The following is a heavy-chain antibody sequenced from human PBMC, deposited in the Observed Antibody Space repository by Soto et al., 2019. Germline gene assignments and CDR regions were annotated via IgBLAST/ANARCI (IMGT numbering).Heavy chain of an antibody. J-gene: IGHJ3*02. Sequence: GASVKVSCKASGYTFTSYAMHWVRQAPGQRLEWMGWINAGNGNTKYSQKFQGRVTITRDTSASTAYMELSSLRSEDTAVYYCARQTRSGYSGYALGNDAFDIWGQGTVVTVSS. D-gene: IGHD5-12*01. V-gene: IGHV1-3*01. CDR3: ARQTRSGYSGYALGNDAFDI. CDR2: INAGNGNT. CDR1: GYTFTSYA.